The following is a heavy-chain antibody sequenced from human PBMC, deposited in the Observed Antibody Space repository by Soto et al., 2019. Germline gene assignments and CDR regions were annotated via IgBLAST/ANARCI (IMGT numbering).Heavy chain of an antibody. D-gene: IGHD4-17*01. V-gene: IGHV1-46*01. J-gene: IGHJ4*02. CDR1: GYSFTSKY. CDR2: INPNGASS. CDR3: ARGDYGSKFDF. Sequence: VQRVQSGAEVKKPGASVKESCKASGYSFTSKYMHWERQAPGQGLEWMGIINPNGASSSYAQKFQGRVTLTTDMSTSTVYIALGSLTSDYTALYYCARGDYGSKFDFWCQVTLVAVAS.